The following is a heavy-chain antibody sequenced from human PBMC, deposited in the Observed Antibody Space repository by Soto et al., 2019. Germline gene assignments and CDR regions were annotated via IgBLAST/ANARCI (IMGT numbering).Heavy chain of an antibody. V-gene: IGHV3-21*01. CDR1: GFTFSSYS. D-gene: IGHD3-10*01. Sequence: EVQLVESGGGLVKPGGSLRLSCAASGFTFSSYSMNWVRQAPGKGLEWVSLISSSSSYIYYADSVKGRFTISGDNAKNSLYLEMNSLRAEDTAVYYWARDRGRDLKAFDIWAQGTMVTVSS. CDR3: ARDRGRDLKAFDI. J-gene: IGHJ3*02. CDR2: ISSSSSYI.